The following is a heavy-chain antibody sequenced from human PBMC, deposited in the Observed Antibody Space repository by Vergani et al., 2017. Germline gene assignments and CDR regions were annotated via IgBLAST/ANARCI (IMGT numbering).Heavy chain of an antibody. Sequence: QVQLQESGPGLVKPSETLSLTCTVSGGSFSGYYWSWIRQPPGKGLEWIGEINHSGSTNYNPSLKSRVTISVDTSKNQFSLKLSSVTAADTAVYYCAAEGVRVVAYWGQGTLVTVSS. V-gene: IGHV4-34*01. J-gene: IGHJ4*02. CDR2: INHSGST. CDR3: AAEGVRVVAY. D-gene: IGHD3-10*01. CDR1: GGSFSGYY.